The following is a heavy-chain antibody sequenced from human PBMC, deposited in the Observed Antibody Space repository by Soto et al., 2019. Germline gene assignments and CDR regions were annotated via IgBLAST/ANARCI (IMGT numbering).Heavy chain of an antibody. Sequence: QVQLVESGGGVVQPGRSLRLSCAASGFTFSSYAMHWVRQAPGKGLEWVAVISYDGSNKYYADSVKGRFTISRDNSKNTLDLQMNSLRAEATAVYYCARDRGNNWYFDLWGRGTLVTVSS. CDR3: ARDRGNNWYFDL. V-gene: IGHV3-30-3*01. J-gene: IGHJ2*01. D-gene: IGHD1-26*01. CDR1: GFTFSSYA. CDR2: ISYDGSNK.